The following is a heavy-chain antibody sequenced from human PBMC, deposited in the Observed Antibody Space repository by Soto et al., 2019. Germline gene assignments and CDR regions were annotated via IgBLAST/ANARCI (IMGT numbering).Heavy chain of an antibody. CDR2: TIPIFGNA. CDR1: GGTFRSYA. Sequence: SLKVSCKASGGTFRSYAISWARQAPVQGLEWIRATIPIFGNANYAQKLQGRVTNNADKSTSTEYMELSSERSEDKDGYYCARDPRYNWTSPSNYGMDVWGQGTTVTVSS. J-gene: IGHJ6*02. CDR3: ARDPRYNWTSPSNYGMDV. V-gene: IGHV1-69*06. D-gene: IGHD1-20*01.